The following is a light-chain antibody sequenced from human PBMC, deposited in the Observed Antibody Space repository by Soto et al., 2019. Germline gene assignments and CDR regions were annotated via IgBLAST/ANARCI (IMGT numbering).Light chain of an antibody. J-gene: IGKJ5*01. Sequence: EIVLTQSPGTLCLSPGERATLSCRASQSVSSSSLAWYQQRPGQAPRLLIYGTSSRATGIPDRFSGSGSGTDFTLTISRLEPEDFAVYFCQRYGSSPLITVGPGTRLDIK. CDR2: GTS. V-gene: IGKV3-20*01. CDR1: QSVSSSS. CDR3: QRYGSSPLIT.